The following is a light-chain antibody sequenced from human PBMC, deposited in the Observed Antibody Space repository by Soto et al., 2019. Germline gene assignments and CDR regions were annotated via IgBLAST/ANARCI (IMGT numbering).Light chain of an antibody. CDR2: DNI. CDR3: GTWDSSLSSVV. J-gene: IGLJ2*01. Sequence: QSVLTQPPSVSAAPGQKVTISCSGTSSNIGSNYVSWYQQLPKTAPKLLIHDNINRPSGIPDRFSGSKSGTSATLDITGLQTGDEADYYCGTWDSSLSSVVFGGGTKLTVL. CDR1: SSNIGSNY. V-gene: IGLV1-51*01.